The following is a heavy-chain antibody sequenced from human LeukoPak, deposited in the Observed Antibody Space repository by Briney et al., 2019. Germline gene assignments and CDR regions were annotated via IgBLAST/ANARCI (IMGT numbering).Heavy chain of an antibody. Sequence: GASVTVSCKASGYTFTGYYMRWVRQAPGQGLEWMGWINPNSGGTNYAQKFQGRVTMTRDTSISTAYMELGRLRSDDTAVYYCARDVGLEPFDYWGQGTLVTVSS. J-gene: IGHJ4*02. D-gene: IGHD1-1*01. CDR2: INPNSGGT. V-gene: IGHV1-2*02. CDR3: ARDVGLEPFDY. CDR1: GYTFTGYY.